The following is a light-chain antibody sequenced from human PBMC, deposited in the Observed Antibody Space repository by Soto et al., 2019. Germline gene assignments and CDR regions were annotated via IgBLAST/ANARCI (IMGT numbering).Light chain of an antibody. Sequence: DIQMTHSPSTLSVSVGDRVTITCRASQTISSWLAWYQQKPGKAPKLLIYTASSLQSGVPSRFSGSGSGTDFSLTISSLQPEDFATYYCQQSYSNPRTFGQGTKVDNK. CDR1: QTISSW. J-gene: IGKJ1*01. CDR2: TAS. CDR3: QQSYSNPRT. V-gene: IGKV1-5*03.